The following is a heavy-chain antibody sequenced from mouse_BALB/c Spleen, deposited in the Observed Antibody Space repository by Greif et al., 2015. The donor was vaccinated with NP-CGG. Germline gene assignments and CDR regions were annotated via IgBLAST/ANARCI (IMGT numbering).Heavy chain of an antibody. V-gene: IGHV1S81*02. CDR2: INPSNGRT. CDR1: GCTFTSYW. J-gene: IGHJ4*01. Sequence: VQLQQSGAELVKPGAPVKLSCKATGCTFTSYWMHWVEQRPGQGLEWIGEINPSNGRTNYNEKFKSKATLTVDKSSSTAYMQLSSLTSEYSAVYYCAIYDGYYYYAMDYWGQGTSVTVSS. CDR3: AIYDGYYYYAMDY. D-gene: IGHD2-3*01.